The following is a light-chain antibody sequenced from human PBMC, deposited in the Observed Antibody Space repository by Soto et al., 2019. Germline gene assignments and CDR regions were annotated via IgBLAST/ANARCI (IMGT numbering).Light chain of an antibody. CDR1: SSDVGGYNY. CDR3: CSFAGNYIHV. Sequence: QSVLTQPRSVSGSPGQSVTISCTGTSSDVGGYNYVSWYLQHPGKAPKVMIYDVSKRPSGVPDRFSGSKSGNTASLTISGLQSEDEADYYCCSFAGNYIHVFGTGTKVTV. J-gene: IGLJ1*01. CDR2: DVS. V-gene: IGLV2-11*01.